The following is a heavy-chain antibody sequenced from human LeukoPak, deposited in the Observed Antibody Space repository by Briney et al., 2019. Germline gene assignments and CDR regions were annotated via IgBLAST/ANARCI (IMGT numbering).Heavy chain of an antibody. D-gene: IGHD3-22*01. V-gene: IGHV4-59*01. CDR1: GGSMSGFH. Sequence: SETLSLTCTVSGGSMSGFHWSWIRQSPGKGLEWIGYLYYTGSTNYNPSLKSRVTISVDTSKNQFSLKLSSVTAADTAVYYCAKDGHRAMIGTPGMDVWGQGITVTVSS. J-gene: IGHJ6*02. CDR2: LYYTGST. CDR3: AKDGHRAMIGTPGMDV.